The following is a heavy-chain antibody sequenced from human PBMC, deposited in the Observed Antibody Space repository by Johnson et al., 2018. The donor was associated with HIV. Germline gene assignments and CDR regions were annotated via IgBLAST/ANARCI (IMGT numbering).Heavy chain of an antibody. J-gene: IGHJ3*02. V-gene: IGHV3-30*04. Sequence: QVQLVESGGGVVQPGRSLRLSCAASGFTFSSYVMHWVRQAPGKGLEWVAVISYDGSNKYYAASVKGRFTISRDNSKNTLYLQMNSLRAEETAVYYCGRIDSGREVQGVDIWGQGTMVTVSS. D-gene: IGHD1-26*01. CDR1: GFTFSSYV. CDR3: GRIDSGREVQGVDI. CDR2: ISYDGSNK.